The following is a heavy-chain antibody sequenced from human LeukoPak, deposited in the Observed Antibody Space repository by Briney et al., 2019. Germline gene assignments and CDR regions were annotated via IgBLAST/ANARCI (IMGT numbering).Heavy chain of an antibody. CDR3: ARADRTIDAFDI. V-gene: IGHV1-69*05. J-gene: IGHJ3*02. Sequence: SVTVSFKASVGTFISYAISWVRQAPGQGLEWMGGIIPIFGTANYAQKFQGRVTITTDESTSTAYMELSSLRSEDTAVYYCARADRTIDAFDIWGQGTMVTVSS. CDR2: IIPIFGTA. D-gene: IGHD3-9*01. CDR1: VGTFISYA.